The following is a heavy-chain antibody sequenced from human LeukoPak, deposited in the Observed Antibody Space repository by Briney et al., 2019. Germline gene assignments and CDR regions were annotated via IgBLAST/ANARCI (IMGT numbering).Heavy chain of an antibody. V-gene: IGHV4-4*09. CDR1: GGSISSYY. J-gene: IGHJ6*03. CDR3: ARQGGRIAARRTYYYYMDV. D-gene: IGHD6-6*01. Sequence: SETLSLTCTVSGGSISSYYWSWIRQPPGKGLEWIGYIYTSGSTNYNPSLKSRVTISVDTSKNQFSLKLSSVTAADTAVYYCARQGGRIAARRTYYYYMDVWGKGTTVTVSS. CDR2: IYTSGST.